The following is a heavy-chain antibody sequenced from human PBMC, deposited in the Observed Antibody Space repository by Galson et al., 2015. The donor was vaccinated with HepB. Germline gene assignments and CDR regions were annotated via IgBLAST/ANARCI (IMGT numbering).Heavy chain of an antibody. J-gene: IGHJ6*02. CDR1: GGSFSGYY. CDR3: ARDADYYGMDV. V-gene: IGHV4-34*01. Sequence: LSLTCAVYGGSFSGYYWSWIRQPPGKGLEWIGEINHSGSTNYNPSLKSRVTISVDTSKNQFSLKLSSVTAADTAVYYCARDADYYGMDVWGQGTTVTVSS. CDR2: INHSGST.